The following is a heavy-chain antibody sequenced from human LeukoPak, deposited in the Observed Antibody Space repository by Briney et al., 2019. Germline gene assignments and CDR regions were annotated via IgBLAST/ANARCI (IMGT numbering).Heavy chain of an antibody. J-gene: IGHJ4*02. CDR1: GFTFSSYS. CDR2: IKQDGSEK. Sequence: GGSLRLSCAASGFTFSSYSMNWVRQAPGKGLEWVANIKQDGSEKYYVDSVKGRFTISRDNAKNSLYLQMNSLRAEDTAVYYCARRRGDSSSWSYFDYWGQGTLVTVSS. V-gene: IGHV3-7*01. CDR3: ARRRGDSSSWSYFDY. D-gene: IGHD6-13*01.